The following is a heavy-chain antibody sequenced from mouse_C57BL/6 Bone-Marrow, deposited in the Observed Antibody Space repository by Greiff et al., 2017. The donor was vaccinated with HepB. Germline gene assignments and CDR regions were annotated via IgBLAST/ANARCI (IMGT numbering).Heavy chain of an antibody. Sequence: VKLMESGAELARPGASVKLSCKASGYTFTSYGISWVKQRTGQGLEWIGEIYPRSGNTYYNEKFKGKATLTADTSSSTAYMELRSLTSEDSAVYFCSLSSSYAMDYWGQGTSVTVSS. V-gene: IGHV1-81*01. D-gene: IGHD1-1*01. CDR2: IYPRSGNT. CDR1: GYTFTSYG. CDR3: SLSSSYAMDY. J-gene: IGHJ4*01.